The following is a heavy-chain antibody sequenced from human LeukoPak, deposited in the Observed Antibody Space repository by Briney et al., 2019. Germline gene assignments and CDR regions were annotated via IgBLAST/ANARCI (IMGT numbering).Heavy chain of an antibody. J-gene: IGHJ3*02. Sequence: SVKVSCKASGGTFSSYAISWVRQAPGQGLEWMGGIISIFGTANYAQKFQGRVTITADESTSTAYMELSSLRSEDTAVYYCARGYCSGGSCYADAFDIWGQGTMVTVSS. D-gene: IGHD2-15*01. V-gene: IGHV1-69*13. CDR3: ARGYCSGGSCYADAFDI. CDR2: IISIFGTA. CDR1: GGTFSSYA.